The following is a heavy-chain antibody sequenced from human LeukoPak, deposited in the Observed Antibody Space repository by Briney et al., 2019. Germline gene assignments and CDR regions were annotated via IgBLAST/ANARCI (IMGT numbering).Heavy chain of an antibody. CDR1: GFTFSSYE. D-gene: IGHD5-18*01. V-gene: IGHV3-48*03. CDR3: ARGLMDTAMGSFDY. CDR2: ISSSGSTI. Sequence: GGSLRLSCAASGFTFSSYEMNWVRQAPGKGLEGVSYISSSGSTIYYADSVKGRFTISRDNAKNSLYLQMNSLRAEDTAVYYCARGLMDTAMGSFDYWGQRTLVTVSS. J-gene: IGHJ4*02.